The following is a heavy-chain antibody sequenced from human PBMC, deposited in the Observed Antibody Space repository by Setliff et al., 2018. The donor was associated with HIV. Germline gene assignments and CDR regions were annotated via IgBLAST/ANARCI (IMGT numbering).Heavy chain of an antibody. CDR2: INPSGGRA. Sequence: ASVKVSCKASGYTFTSYYMHWVRQAPGQGLEWMGIINPSGGRATYTKNFQGRVTMTRDTSTNTVYLELSSLRSEDTAVYYCASSTVTVFGVVPYYFDYWGQGTLVTVSS. V-gene: IGHV1-46*01. D-gene: IGHD3-3*01. J-gene: IGHJ4*02. CDR3: ASSTVTVFGVVPYYFDY. CDR1: GYTFTSYY.